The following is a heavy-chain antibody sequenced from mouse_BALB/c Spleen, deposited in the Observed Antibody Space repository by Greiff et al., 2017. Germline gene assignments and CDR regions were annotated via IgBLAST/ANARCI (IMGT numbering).Heavy chain of an antibody. CDR1: GDSITSGY. V-gene: IGHV3-8*02. J-gene: IGHJ4*01. CDR2: ISYSGST. Sequence: EVKLMESGPSLVKPSQTLSLTCSVTGDSITSGYWNWIRKFPGKKLEYMGYISYSGSTYYNPSLNSRISITRDTSKNQYYLQLNSGTTEDTATYYCARYYGSSYGDYYAMDYWGQGTSVTVSS. D-gene: IGHD1-1*01. CDR3: ARYYGSSYGDYYAMDY.